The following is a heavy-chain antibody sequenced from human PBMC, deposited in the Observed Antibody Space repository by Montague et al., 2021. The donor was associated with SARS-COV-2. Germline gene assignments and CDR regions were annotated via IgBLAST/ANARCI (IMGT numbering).Heavy chain of an antibody. CDR3: ASMVRAQVYYFDY. D-gene: IGHD3-10*01. CDR2: IFYSGST. J-gene: IGHJ4*02. Sequence: SETLSLTCTVSGGSISSSSYYWGRIHQPPGKGLEWVGSIFYSGSTDYXXXLKSQVTISVDTSKNQFSLKLSSVTAADTAVYYCASMVRAQVYYFDYWGQGTLVTVSS. CDR1: GGSISSSSYY. V-gene: IGHV4-39*01.